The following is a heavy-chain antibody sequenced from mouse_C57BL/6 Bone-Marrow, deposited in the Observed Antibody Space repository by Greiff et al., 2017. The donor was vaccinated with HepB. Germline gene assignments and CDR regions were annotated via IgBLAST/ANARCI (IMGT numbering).Heavy chain of an antibody. V-gene: IGHV1-81*01. Sequence: VQRVESGAELARPGASVKLSCKASGYTFTSYGISWVKQRTGQGLEWIGEIYPRSGNTYYNEKFKGKATLTADKSSSTAYMELRSLTSEDSAVYFCARRYSNYAMDYWGQGTSVTVSS. CDR2: IYPRSGNT. J-gene: IGHJ4*01. CDR3: ARRYSNYAMDY. CDR1: GYTFTSYG. D-gene: IGHD2-5*01.